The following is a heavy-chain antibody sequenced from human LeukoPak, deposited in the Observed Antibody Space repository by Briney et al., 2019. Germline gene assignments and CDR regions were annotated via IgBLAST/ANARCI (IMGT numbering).Heavy chain of an antibody. J-gene: IGHJ5*02. CDR3: ARTKRLRYLADAGGYWFDP. CDR2: INPNSGNT. V-gene: IGHV1-8*02. Sequence: ASVKVSCKAFGYTFTGYYIHWVRQAPGQGLEWMGWINPNSGNTGYAQKFQGRVTMTRNTSISTAYLELSSLRSEDTAVYYCARTKRLRYLADAGGYWFDPWGQGTLVTVSS. D-gene: IGHD3-9*01. CDR1: GYTFTGYY.